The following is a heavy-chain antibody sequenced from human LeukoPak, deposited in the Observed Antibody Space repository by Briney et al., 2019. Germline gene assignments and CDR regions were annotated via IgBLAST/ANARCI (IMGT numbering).Heavy chain of an antibody. CDR3: AQAVAGFYYFDY. Sequence: ASVKVSCTASGYTFTSYGISWVRQAPGQGLEWMGWISAYNGNTNYAQKLQGRVTMTTDTSTSTAYMELRSLRSDDTAVYYCAQAVAGFYYFDYWGQGTLVTVSS. CDR2: ISAYNGNT. V-gene: IGHV1-18*01. D-gene: IGHD6-19*01. CDR1: GYTFTSYG. J-gene: IGHJ4*02.